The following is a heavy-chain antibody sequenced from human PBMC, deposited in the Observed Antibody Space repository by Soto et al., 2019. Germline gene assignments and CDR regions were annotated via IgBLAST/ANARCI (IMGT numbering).Heavy chain of an antibody. J-gene: IGHJ5*02. V-gene: IGHV5-51*01. CDR1: GYRFTSYW. CDR2: TFPSDSDT. Sequence: PGESLKISCRTSGYRFTSYWIAWVRQMPGKGLEWMGITFPSDSDTRYSPSFQGQVTISADRSTSTVFLQWAGLKASDTAVYFCARKDKSGYFNWFDPWGQGTLVTVSS. D-gene: IGHD3-22*01. CDR3: ARKDKSGYFNWFDP.